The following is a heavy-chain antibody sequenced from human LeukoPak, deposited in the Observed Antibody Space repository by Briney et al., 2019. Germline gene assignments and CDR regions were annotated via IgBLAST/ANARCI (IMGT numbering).Heavy chain of an antibody. CDR2: IYHSGST. CDR3: ARNNTRTVSRGSSRRRANAFDI. Sequence: SETLTLTCAVSGFSFSSGYFWCWRQQPPGGGLEWFGSIYHSGSTYYNQSLRSRVTISVDTSKNKFSLKLSSVTDADTAVYYCARNNTRTVSRGSSRRRANAFDIWGEGRMATVSS. CDR1: GFSFSSGYF. V-gene: IGHV4-38-2*01. J-gene: IGHJ3*02. D-gene: IGHD6-13*01.